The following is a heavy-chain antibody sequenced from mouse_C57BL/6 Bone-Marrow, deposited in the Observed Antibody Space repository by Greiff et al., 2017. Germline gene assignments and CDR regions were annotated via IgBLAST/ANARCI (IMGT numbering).Heavy chain of an antibody. V-gene: IGHV14-3*01. CDR3: ARSPITTRINYDAMDY. D-gene: IGHD1-1*01. CDR2: IDPANGNP. J-gene: IGHJ4*01. CDR1: GFNIKNTS. Sequence: EVQLQQSVAELVRPGASVKLSCAASGFNIKNTSMHWVQQRPEQGLEWIGRIDPANGNPNSAPKFPGKATITAATSSNTAYLQLSSRTSEDTAIYYCARSPITTRINYDAMDYWGQGTSVTVSS.